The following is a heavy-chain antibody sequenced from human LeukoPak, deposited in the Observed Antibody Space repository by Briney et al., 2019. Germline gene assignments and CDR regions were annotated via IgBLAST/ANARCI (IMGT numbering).Heavy chain of an antibody. J-gene: IGHJ4*02. CDR3: VKDYDFWSGYYSPTRGYFDY. CDR2: IQYDGSNK. D-gene: IGHD3-3*01. CDR1: GFTFSSYG. Sequence: GGSLRLSCAAAGFTFSSYGMHWVRQAPGKGLEWVSFIQYDGSNKYYADSVKGRFTISRDNSKNTLYLQMNSLRAEDTAVYYCVKDYDFWSGYYSPTRGYFDYWGQGTLVTVSS. V-gene: IGHV3-30*02.